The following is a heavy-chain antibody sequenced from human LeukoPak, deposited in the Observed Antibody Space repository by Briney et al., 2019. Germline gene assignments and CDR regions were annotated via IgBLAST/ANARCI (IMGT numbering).Heavy chain of an antibody. J-gene: IGHJ3*02. V-gene: IGHV5-51*01. CDR1: GYSFNTYW. CDR3: ARPQDFGLTGMNAFDI. CDR2: IYPGDSDT. D-gene: IGHD7-27*01. Sequence: GESLQISCKGSGYSFNTYWIGWVRQMPGKGLEWMGMIYPGDSDTKYSPSFQGQVTISADKSISTAYLQWSSLKASDTAMYYCARPQDFGLTGMNAFDIWGQGTMVTVSS.